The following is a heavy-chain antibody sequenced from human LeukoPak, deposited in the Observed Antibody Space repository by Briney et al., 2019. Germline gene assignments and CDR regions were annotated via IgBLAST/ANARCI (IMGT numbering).Heavy chain of an antibody. J-gene: IGHJ4*02. Sequence: SETLSLTCTVSGYSISSGYYWGWIRQPPGKGLEWIGSIYHSGSTYYNPPLKSRVNISVDTSKNQFSLKLSSVTAADTAVYYCARDRIDYGGTYYFDYWGQGTLVTVSS. CDR1: GYSISSGYY. V-gene: IGHV4-38-2*02. D-gene: IGHD4-23*01. CDR2: IYHSGST. CDR3: ARDRIDYGGTYYFDY.